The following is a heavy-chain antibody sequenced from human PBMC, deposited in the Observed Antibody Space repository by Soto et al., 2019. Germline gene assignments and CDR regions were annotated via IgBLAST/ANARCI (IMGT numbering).Heavy chain of an antibody. D-gene: IGHD4-4*01. CDR3: ARIRYSNYFYYYYYCMDV. J-gene: IGHJ6*03. CDR1: GFSLSNARMG. Sequence: GPTLVNPTETLTLTCTVSGFSLSNARMGVSWIRQPPGKALEWLAHIFSNDEKSYSTSLKSRLTISKDTSKSQAVLTMTNMDPVDTATYYCARIRYSNYFYYYYYCMDVWGKGTTVTVSS. CDR2: IFSNDEK. V-gene: IGHV2-26*01.